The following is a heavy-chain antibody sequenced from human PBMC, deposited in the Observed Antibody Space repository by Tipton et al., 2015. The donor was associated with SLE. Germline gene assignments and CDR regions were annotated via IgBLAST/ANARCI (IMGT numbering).Heavy chain of an antibody. CDR1: GGSISYYY. V-gene: IGHV4-59*01. J-gene: IGHJ4*02. CDR2: ISHTGST. Sequence: TLSLTCTVSGGSISYYYWSWIRQAPEKGLEWIGYISHTGSTNYNPSLKSRVTMSVDTSENQFALKLTSVTAADTAVYYCAKFSPHSMPVWGQGALVTVSS. D-gene: IGHD2/OR15-2a*01. CDR3: AKFSPHSMPV.